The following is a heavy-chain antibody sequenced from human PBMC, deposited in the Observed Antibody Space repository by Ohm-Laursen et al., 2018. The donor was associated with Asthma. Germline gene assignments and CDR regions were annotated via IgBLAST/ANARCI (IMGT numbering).Heavy chain of an antibody. V-gene: IGHV3-30*03. D-gene: IGHD2-2*01. J-gene: IGHJ6*02. CDR3: AREGVVVPAATVLHYYYYGMDV. CDR1: GFTFSSYG. CDR2: ISYDGSNK. Sequence: SLRLSCSASGFTFSSYGMHWVRQAPGKGLEWVAVISYDGSNKYYADSVKGRFTISRDNSKNTLYLQMNSLRAEDTAVYYCAREGVVVPAATVLHYYYYGMDVWGQGTTVTVSS.